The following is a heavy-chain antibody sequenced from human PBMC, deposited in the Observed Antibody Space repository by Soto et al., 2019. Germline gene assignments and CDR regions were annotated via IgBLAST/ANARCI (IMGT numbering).Heavy chain of an antibody. D-gene: IGHD3-22*01. Sequence: GGSLRLSCVASGFTFSSYAMQWVRQAPGKGLEWVAVMSSDGTNQYYADSVKGRLTISRDNSKNTLYLQMNSLRTDDTAVYYCARSDSYSSAYYYSRPDHFYYGMDVWGQGTTVTVSS. V-gene: IGHV3-30*16. J-gene: IGHJ6*02. CDR3: ARSDSYSSAYYYSRPDHFYYGMDV. CDR2: MSSDGTNQ. CDR1: GFTFSSYA.